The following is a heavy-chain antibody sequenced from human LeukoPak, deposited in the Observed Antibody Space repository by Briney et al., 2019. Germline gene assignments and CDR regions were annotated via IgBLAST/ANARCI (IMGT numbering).Heavy chain of an antibody. Sequence: SETLSLTCTVSGGSISSSSSYWGWIRQAPGKGLEWIGSMYYSGSTYYNPSLKSRVTISVDTSKNRFSLKLSSVTAADTAVYYCRGYTSGYLGGDSWGQGALVTVSS. CDR3: RGYTSGYLGGDS. CDR2: MYYSGST. D-gene: IGHD5-18*01. CDR1: GGSISSSSSY. V-gene: IGHV4-39*01. J-gene: IGHJ4*02.